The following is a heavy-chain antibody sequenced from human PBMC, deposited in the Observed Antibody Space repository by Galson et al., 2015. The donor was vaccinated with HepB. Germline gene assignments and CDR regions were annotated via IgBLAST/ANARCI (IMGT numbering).Heavy chain of an antibody. CDR1: GFTFRTFA. J-gene: IGHJ6*03. CDR2: ISAGRGGST. V-gene: IGHV3-23*01. Sequence: SLRLSCAASGFTFRTFAMSWVRQAPGKGLEWVSTISAGRGGSTDYADSVKGRFTISRDNSKNTLFLQMNSLRAEDTAVYYCAKNYYMDVWGKGTTVTVSS. CDR3: AKNYYMDV.